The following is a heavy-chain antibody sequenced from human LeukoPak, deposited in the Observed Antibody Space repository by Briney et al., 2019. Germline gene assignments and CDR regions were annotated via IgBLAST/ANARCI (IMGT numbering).Heavy chain of an antibody. J-gene: IGHJ6*02. CDR2: MNPNSGNT. Sequence: ASVKASCKASGYTFTSYDINWVRQATGQGLEWMGWMNPNSGNTGYAQKFQGRVTMTRNTSISTAYMELSSLRSEDTAVYYCAREMNYYDSSGYNYYYGMDVWGQGTTVTVSS. D-gene: IGHD3-22*01. CDR1: GYTFTSYD. CDR3: AREMNYYDSSGYNYYYGMDV. V-gene: IGHV1-8*01.